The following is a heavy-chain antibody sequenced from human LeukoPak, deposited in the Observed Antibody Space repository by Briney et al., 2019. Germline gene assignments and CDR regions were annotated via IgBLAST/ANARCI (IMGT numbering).Heavy chain of an antibody. J-gene: IGHJ4*02. CDR1: GYTFTDYY. Sequence: ASVKISCKVSGYTFTDYYMHWVQQAPGKGLEWMGLVDPEDGETIYAETFQGRVTITADTSTDTAYRVLSSLRSEDTAVYYCATLWSRYCSGGSCYDRYYFDYWGQGTLVTVSS. CDR2: VDPEDGET. CDR3: ATLWSRYCSGGSCYDRYYFDY. D-gene: IGHD2-15*01. V-gene: IGHV1-69-2*01.